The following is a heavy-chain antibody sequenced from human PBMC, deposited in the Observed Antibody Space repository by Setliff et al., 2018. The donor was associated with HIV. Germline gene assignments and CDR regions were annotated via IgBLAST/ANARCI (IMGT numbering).Heavy chain of an antibody. CDR1: GASFSGYY. CDR3: ARYSPRGYTLTGPY. V-gene: IGHV4-34*01. Sequence: PSETLSLTCAVYGASFSGYYWSWVRQPPGKGLEWIGETNHSGSTNYNPSLKSRVTISVDTSKNQFSLKVRSVTAADTAVYYCARYSPRGYTLTGPYWGQGTLVTVSS. D-gene: IGHD6-25*01. J-gene: IGHJ4*02. CDR2: TNHSGST.